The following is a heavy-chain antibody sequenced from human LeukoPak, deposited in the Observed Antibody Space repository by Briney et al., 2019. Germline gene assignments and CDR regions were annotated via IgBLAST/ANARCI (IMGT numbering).Heavy chain of an antibody. Sequence: PGGSLRLSCAASGFTFSDFDLNWVRQAPGKGLEWVSYISGSNRTTYYTDSVKGRFTISRDNAKNSLYLQMNSLRAEDTAVYYCARPTTSGLYSHWGQGTMVTVSS. J-gene: IGHJ3*01. CDR1: GFTFSDFD. CDR2: ISGSNRTT. V-gene: IGHV3-48*01. CDR3: ARPTTSGLYSH. D-gene: IGHD6-19*01.